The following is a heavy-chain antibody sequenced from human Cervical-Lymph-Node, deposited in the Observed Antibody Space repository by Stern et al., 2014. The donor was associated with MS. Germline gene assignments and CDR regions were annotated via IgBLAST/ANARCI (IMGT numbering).Heavy chain of an antibody. D-gene: IGHD3-22*01. Sequence: VQLEESGAEVRKPGASVKVSCKASGYTFTTYYMHWVRQAPGQGLEWMGVINPSGGNTNYAQKFQGRVTMTRDTSTSTVYMELSSLRSEATAMYYCARATFDDSSAYFQYYFDHWGQGTLGTVSS. CDR2: INPSGGNT. J-gene: IGHJ4*02. CDR1: GYTFTTYY. V-gene: IGHV1-46*03. CDR3: ARATFDDSSAYFQYYFDH.